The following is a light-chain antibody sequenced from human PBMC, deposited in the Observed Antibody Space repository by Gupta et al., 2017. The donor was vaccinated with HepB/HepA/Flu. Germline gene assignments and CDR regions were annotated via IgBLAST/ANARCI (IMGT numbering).Light chain of an antibody. J-gene: IGKJ1*01. CDR1: QSISAY. CDR2: AAS. CDR3: QQRYSSPRS. V-gene: IGKV1-39*01. Sequence: DIQMTQSPSSLSASVGDRVTITCRASQSISAYLNWYQQTPGKAPKLLIYAASRRKRGVPSRFSGSRSGTDFTLTISSRQPEDFATYFCQQRYSSPRSFGQGTKVEIK.